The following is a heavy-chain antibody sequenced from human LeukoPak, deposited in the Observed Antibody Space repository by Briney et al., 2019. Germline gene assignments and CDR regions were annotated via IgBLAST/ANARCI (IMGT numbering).Heavy chain of an antibody. CDR1: GYSFTSYG. CDR3: ARDGTVRHTAVYYYSIDV. V-gene: IGHV1-18*01. CDR2: ISAYNGNT. J-gene: IGHJ6*03. D-gene: IGHD4-17*01. Sequence: HRASVKVSCKASGYSFTSYGISWVRQAPGQGLEWMGWISAYNGNTNYAQKVQGRVTITTDTSTSTAYMELRSLRSDDTAVYYCARDGTVRHTAVYYYSIDVWGKGTTVTVSS.